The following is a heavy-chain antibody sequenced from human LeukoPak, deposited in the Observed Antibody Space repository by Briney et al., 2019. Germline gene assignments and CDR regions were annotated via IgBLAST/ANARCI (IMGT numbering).Heavy chain of an antibody. CDR3: ATVGSSWYPYFDY. D-gene: IGHD6-13*01. J-gene: IGHJ4*02. CDR2: ISWNSGSI. V-gene: IGHV3-9*01. CDR1: GFTFDDYA. Sequence: PGRSLRLSCAASGFTFDDYAMHWVRQAPGKGLEWVSGISWNSGSIGYADSVKGRFTISRDNTKNSLYLQMHSLRAEDTAVFYCATVGSSWYPYFDYWGQGALVTVSS.